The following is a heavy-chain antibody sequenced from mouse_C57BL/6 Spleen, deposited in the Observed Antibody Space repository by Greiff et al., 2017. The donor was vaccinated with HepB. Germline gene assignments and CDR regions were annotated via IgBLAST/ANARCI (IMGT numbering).Heavy chain of an antibody. D-gene: IGHD2-5*01. CDR2: INPNNGGT. V-gene: IGHV1-26*01. J-gene: IGHJ3*01. CDR3: ARSNSNLAWFAY. CDR1: GYTFTDYY. Sequence: EVKLEQSGPELVKPGASVKISCKASGYTFTDYYMNWVKQSHGKSLEWIGDINPNNGGTSYNQKFKGKATLTVDKSSSTAYMELRSLTSEDSAVYYCARSNSNLAWFAYWGQGTLVTVSA.